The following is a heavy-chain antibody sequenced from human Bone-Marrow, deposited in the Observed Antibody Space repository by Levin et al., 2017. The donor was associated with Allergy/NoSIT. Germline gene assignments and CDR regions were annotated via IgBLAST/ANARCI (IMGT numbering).Heavy chain of an antibody. CDR1: GFTFSASA. V-gene: IGHV3-23*01. CDR3: AKVSWGLRVIDP. J-gene: IGHJ5*02. Sequence: GGSLRLSCAASGFTFSASAMTWVRQAPGKGLEWVSTISDNSVSTHYADSVEGRFTISRDNSKNTLFLQMNSLRPEDTAVYYWAKVSWGLRVIDPWGQGTLVTVSS. D-gene: IGHD3-16*01. CDR2: ISDNSVST.